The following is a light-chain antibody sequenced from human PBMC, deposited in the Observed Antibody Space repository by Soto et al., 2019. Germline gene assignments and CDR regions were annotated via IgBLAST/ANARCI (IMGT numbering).Light chain of an antibody. CDR3: SSYTDSSNYV. J-gene: IGLJ1*01. CDR2: QVT. CDR1: SIDLAIYNY. V-gene: IGLV2-14*01. Sequence: QSSLTQPASVSVSPGQSITISCTGTSIDLAIYNYVSWYQQQPGKAPKLMIYQVTNRPSGVSNRFSGSRSGNTASLTISGLQAEDEADYYCSSYTDSSNYVFGTGTKVTVL.